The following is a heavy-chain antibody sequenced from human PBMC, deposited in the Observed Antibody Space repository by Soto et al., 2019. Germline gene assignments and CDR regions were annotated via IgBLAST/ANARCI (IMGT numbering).Heavy chain of an antibody. J-gene: IGHJ3*02. CDR2: IYYSGST. Sequence: ETRSLTGSVSGGSISSSSNYWGGIGKSQGKGREGIGSIYYSGSTYYNPSLKSRVTISVDTSKNQFSLKLSSVTAADTAVYYCASEARYYYGSGSRDAFDIWGQGTMVT. CDR1: GGSISSSSNY. V-gene: IGHV4-39*01. CDR3: ASEARYYYGSGSRDAFDI. D-gene: IGHD3-10*01.